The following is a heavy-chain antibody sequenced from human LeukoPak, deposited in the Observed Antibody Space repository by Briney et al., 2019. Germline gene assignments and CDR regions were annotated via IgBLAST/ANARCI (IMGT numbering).Heavy chain of an antibody. CDR3: AKALRGYSGYDPEFDP. CDR1: GFTFSTYG. Sequence: GGSLRLSCAASGFTFSTYGMHWVRQAPGKGLEWVSAISGSGGSTYYADSVKGRFTISRDNSKNTLYLQMNSLRAEDTAVYYCAKALRGYSGYDPEFDPWGQGTLVTVSS. J-gene: IGHJ5*02. CDR2: ISGSGGST. D-gene: IGHD5-12*01. V-gene: IGHV3-23*01.